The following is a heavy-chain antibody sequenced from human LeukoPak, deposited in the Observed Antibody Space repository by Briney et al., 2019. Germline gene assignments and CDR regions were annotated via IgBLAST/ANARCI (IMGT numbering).Heavy chain of an antibody. CDR2: IYYSGST. D-gene: IGHD3-22*01. CDR3: ARGYYDSSGYYPFDY. V-gene: IGHV4-59*01. CDR1: GGSFSGYH. J-gene: IGHJ4*02. Sequence: PSETLSLTCAVYGGSFSGYHWSWLPQPPGKGLEWIGYIYYSGSTNYNPSLKSRVTISVDTSKNHFSLKLSSVTTADTAVYYCARGYYDSSGYYPFDYWGQGTLVTVSS.